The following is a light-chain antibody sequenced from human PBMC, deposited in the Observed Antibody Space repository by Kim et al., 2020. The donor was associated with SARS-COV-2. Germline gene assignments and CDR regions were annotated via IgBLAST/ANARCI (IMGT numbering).Light chain of an antibody. CDR3: QQYGSSPSYS. V-gene: IGKV3-20*01. Sequence: SPAESATLSGSASHGVSSSFLAWYQHNPGQAPRLLISGASSSATGIPDRFGGSGSGTDFSLTISRLEPEDVAVYYCQQYGSSPSYSFGQGTKLEI. J-gene: IGKJ2*03. CDR2: GAS. CDR1: HGVSSSF.